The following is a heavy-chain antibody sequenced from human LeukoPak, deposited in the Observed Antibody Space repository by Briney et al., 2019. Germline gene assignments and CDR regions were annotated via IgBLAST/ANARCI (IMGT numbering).Heavy chain of an antibody. CDR3: ARADSSIAARLSRSSIFNYYYYMDV. D-gene: IGHD6-6*01. CDR2: IKQDGSEK. Sequence: GGSLRLSCAASGFTFSSYAMHWVRQAPGKGLEWVANIKQDGSEKYYVDSVKGRFTISRDNAKNSLYLQMNSLRAEDTAVYYCARADSSIAARLSRSSIFNYYYYMDVWGKGTRVTVSS. V-gene: IGHV3-7*01. CDR1: GFTFSSYA. J-gene: IGHJ6*03.